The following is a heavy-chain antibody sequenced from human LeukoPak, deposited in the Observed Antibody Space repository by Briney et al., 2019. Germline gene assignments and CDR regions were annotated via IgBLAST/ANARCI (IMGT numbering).Heavy chain of an antibody. CDR3: TKGASAYSGSNLDY. CDR1: GFTFSRNA. V-gene: IGHV3-33*06. D-gene: IGHD1-26*01. J-gene: IGHJ4*02. Sequence: PGGSLRLSCAASGFTFSRNAMHWVRQAPGKGLEWVAGIWYDGSKNNYADSVKGRFTISRDNSKNTVSLQMNSLRAEDTAVYFCTKGASAYSGSNLDYWGQGTLVTVSS. CDR2: IWYDGSKN.